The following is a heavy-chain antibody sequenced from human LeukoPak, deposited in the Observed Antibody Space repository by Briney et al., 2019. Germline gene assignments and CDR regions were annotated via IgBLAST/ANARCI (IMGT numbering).Heavy chain of an antibody. CDR1: GGTFSSYA. CDR2: IIPIFGTA. CDR3: ASDDSSGYYGSAMKSFDY. D-gene: IGHD3-22*01. V-gene: IGHV1-69*01. Sequence: GSSVKVSCKASGGTFSSYAISWVRQAPGQGLEWMGGIIPIFGTANYAQKFQGRVTITADESTSTAYMELSSLRSEDVAVYYCASDDSSGYYGSAMKSFDYWGQGTLVTVSS. J-gene: IGHJ4*02.